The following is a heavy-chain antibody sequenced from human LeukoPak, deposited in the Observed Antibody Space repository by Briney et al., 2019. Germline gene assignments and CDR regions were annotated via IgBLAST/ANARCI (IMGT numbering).Heavy chain of an antibody. CDR2: FDPEDGET. Sequence: ASVKVSCKVSGYTLTELSMHWVRLAPGKGLEWMGGFDPEDGETIYAQKFQGRVTMTEDTSTDTAYMELSSLRSEDTAVYYCATAWPNYYYMDVWGKGTTVTVSS. J-gene: IGHJ6*03. V-gene: IGHV1-24*01. CDR1: GYTLTELS. D-gene: IGHD5-12*01. CDR3: ATAWPNYYYMDV.